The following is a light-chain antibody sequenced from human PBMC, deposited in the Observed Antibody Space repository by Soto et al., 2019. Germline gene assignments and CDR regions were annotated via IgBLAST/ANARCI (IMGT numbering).Light chain of an antibody. CDR3: QPDGSRWVT. V-gene: IGKV3-20*01. CDR2: GAS. CDR1: QSVSSSY. Sequence: EIVLTQSPGTLSLSPGERATLSCRASQSVSSSYLAWYQQKPGQAPRLLIYGASSRATGIPDRFSGSGSGTAFTLTISRLEPEDFAVYYCQPDGSRWVTFGQGTKVEIK. J-gene: IGKJ1*01.